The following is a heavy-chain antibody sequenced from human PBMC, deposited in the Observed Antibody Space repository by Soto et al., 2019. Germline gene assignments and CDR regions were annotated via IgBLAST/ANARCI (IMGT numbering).Heavy chain of an antibody. Sequence: QMQLVQSGPEVKKPGTSLQVSCKASGFTLSSSAVQWVRQARGQGLEWIGWIVVGSDNTNYAQQFQERVTITRDMSTSTVYMELSSLRSEETATYYCAAAILGQPPYFYDMDVWGQGTPVTVSS. CDR2: IVVGSDNT. CDR1: GFTLSSSA. J-gene: IGHJ6*02. D-gene: IGHD1-26*01. CDR3: AAAILGQPPYFYDMDV. V-gene: IGHV1-58*01.